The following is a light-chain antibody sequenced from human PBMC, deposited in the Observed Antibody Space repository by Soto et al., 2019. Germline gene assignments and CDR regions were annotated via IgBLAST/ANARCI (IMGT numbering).Light chain of an antibody. CDR2: SVS. J-gene: IGLJ1*01. CDR1: SSDVGGHNY. CDR3: CSYAGSYTYV. V-gene: IGLV2-11*01. Sequence: QSVLTQPRSVSGSPGQSVTISCTGTSSDVGGHNYVSWYQQYPGKAPKLLLSSVSKRPSGVPDRFSGSKSGNTASLTISGLQAEDEADYYCCSYAGSYTYVFGTGTKVP.